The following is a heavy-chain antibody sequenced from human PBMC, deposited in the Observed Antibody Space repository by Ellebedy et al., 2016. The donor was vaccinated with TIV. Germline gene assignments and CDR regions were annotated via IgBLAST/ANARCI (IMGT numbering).Heavy chain of an antibody. V-gene: IGHV3-21*01. CDR3: ARQERGTTRGAFDI. Sequence: GESLKISXSASDFFFSDYCMNWVRQAPGKGLEWVSSISSGSTYIFYADSVKGRFTISRDNPTDSLYLQMNSLRAEDTAVYYCARQERGTTRGAFDIWGQGTRVTVSS. J-gene: IGHJ3*02. D-gene: IGHD1/OR15-1a*01. CDR2: ISSGSTYI. CDR1: DFFFSDYC.